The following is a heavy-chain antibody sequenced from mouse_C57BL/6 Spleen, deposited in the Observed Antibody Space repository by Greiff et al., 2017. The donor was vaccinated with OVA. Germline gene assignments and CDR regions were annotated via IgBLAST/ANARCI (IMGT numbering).Heavy chain of an antibody. CDR3: AREATVVATEYFDY. J-gene: IGHJ2*01. V-gene: IGHV1-72*01. Sequence: QVQLQQPGAELLKPGASVKLSCKASGYTFTSYWMHWVKQRPGRGLGRIGMVDPNWCGNKYNEKVKSKDTLTVDKPSSTAYMQLSSRTSEDAAVDYCAREATVVATEYFDYWGQGTTLTVSA. D-gene: IGHD1-1*01. CDR1: GYTFTSYW. CDR2: VDPNWCGN.